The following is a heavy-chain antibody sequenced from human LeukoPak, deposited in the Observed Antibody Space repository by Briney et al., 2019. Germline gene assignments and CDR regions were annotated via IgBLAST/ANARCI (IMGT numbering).Heavy chain of an antibody. CDR1: GFTFSSYS. Sequence: PGGSLRLSCAVSGFTFSSYSMNWVRQAPGKGLEWVSYISSGYSNIYYADSVKGRFTISRDNAKNSLYLQMNSPREKDTAVYFCVRDSGSGGSGCATDYWGQGTLVTVSS. CDR2: ISSGYSNI. CDR3: VRDSGSGGSGCATDY. V-gene: IGHV3-48*02. D-gene: IGHD2-15*01. J-gene: IGHJ4*02.